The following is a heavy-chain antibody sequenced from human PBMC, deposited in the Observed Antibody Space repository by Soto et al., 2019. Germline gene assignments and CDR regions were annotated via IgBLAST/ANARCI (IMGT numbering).Heavy chain of an antibody. CDR2: ISYDGSNK. V-gene: IGHV3-30*18. Sequence: QVQLVEYGGGVVQPGRSLRLSCAASGFTFSSYGMHWVRQAPGKGLEWVAVISYDGSNKYYADSVKGRFTISIDNSKKTLYLQMNSLRAEDTAVYYCAKVDRAGYYYYGMDVWGQGTTVTVSS. J-gene: IGHJ6*02. CDR1: GFTFSSYG. CDR3: AKVDRAGYYYYGMDV. D-gene: IGHD6-13*01.